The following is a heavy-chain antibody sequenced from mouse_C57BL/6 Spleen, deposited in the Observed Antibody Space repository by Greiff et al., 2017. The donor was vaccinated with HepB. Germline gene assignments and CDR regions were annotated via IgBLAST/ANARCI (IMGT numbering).Heavy chain of an antibody. CDR1: GFTFSSYA. Sequence: EVKLVESGEGLVKPGGSLKLSCAASGFTFSSYAMSWVRQTPEKRLEWVAYISSGGDYIYYADTVKGRFTISRDNARNTLYLQMSSLKSEDTAMYYCTRDGATIVTREGYYFDYWGQGTTLTVSS. CDR3: TRDGATIVTREGYYFDY. J-gene: IGHJ2*01. D-gene: IGHD2-5*01. V-gene: IGHV5-9-1*02. CDR2: ISSGGDYI.